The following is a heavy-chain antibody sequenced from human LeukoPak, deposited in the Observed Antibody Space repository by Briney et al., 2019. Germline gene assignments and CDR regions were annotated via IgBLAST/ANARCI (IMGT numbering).Heavy chain of an antibody. V-gene: IGHV1-69*13. J-gene: IGHJ4*02. D-gene: IGHD5-12*01. CDR3: ARGGNWLRQLPPHFDY. CDR1: GGTFSSYA. CDR2: IIPIFCTA. Sequence: VASVKVSCKASGGTFSSYAISWVRQAPGQGLEWMGGIIPIFCTANYEQKFQGRVTITADESTSTAYMELSSLRSEDTAVYYCARGGNWLRQLPPHFDYWGQGTLVTVSS.